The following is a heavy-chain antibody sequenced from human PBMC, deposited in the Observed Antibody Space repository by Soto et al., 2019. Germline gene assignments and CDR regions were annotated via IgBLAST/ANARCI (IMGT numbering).Heavy chain of an antibody. CDR3: ATESGSTYGYFDY. CDR1: GGSISGSYYY. V-gene: IGHV4-39*06. Sequence: SETLSLTCAVSGGSISGSYYYWGWLRQSPGKGPEWIGSVFYTGLTSYNPSLKTRLSMSVDRSKNQFTLRLTSVTAADTAVYFCATESGSTYGYFDYWGQGTQVTVSS. D-gene: IGHD4-17*01. J-gene: IGHJ4*02. CDR2: VFYTGLT.